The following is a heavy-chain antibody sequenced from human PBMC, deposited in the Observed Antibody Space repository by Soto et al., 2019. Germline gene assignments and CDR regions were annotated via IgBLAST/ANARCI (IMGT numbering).Heavy chain of an antibody. CDR3: ARDRGNPDSFDI. CDR1: GFTFSPYW. J-gene: IGHJ3*02. D-gene: IGHD3-10*01. V-gene: IGHV3-74*01. CDR2: INGDGSTT. Sequence: EVQLVESGGGLVQPGESLRLSCAASGFTFSPYWMHWVRQGPGQGLEWVSHINGDGSTTIYADSVKGRFTISRDNAKNTLYLQMTSLRAEDTAVYYCARDRGNPDSFDIWGQGTMVTVSS.